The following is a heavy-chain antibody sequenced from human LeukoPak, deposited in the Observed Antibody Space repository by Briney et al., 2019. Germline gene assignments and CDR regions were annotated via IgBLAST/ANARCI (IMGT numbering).Heavy chain of an antibody. D-gene: IGHD6-19*01. Sequence: SETLSLTCAVYGGSFSGYSWSWIRQPPGKGLEWIGEINQRRNTNYNPSLKSRVTISIDTSKNQFSLKLSSVTAADTAVYYCARHGWHAWYFDLWGRGTLVTVSS. J-gene: IGHJ2*01. CDR1: GGSFSGYS. V-gene: IGHV4-34*01. CDR2: INQRRNT. CDR3: ARHGWHAWYFDL.